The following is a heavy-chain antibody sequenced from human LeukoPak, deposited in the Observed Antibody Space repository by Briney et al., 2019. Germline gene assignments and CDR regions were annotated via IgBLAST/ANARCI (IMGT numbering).Heavy chain of an antibody. Sequence: SETLSLTCTVSGGSISSYYWGWIRQPPGKGLEWIGSIFHSGSTYYHPSLKSRVTISVDTSKNQFSLKLSSVTAADTALYYCARVVSDSSGWYPDSWGQGSLVTVSS. CDR2: IFHSGST. CDR1: GGSISSYY. J-gene: IGHJ4*02. D-gene: IGHD6-19*01. V-gene: IGHV4-38-2*02. CDR3: ARVVSDSSGWYPDS.